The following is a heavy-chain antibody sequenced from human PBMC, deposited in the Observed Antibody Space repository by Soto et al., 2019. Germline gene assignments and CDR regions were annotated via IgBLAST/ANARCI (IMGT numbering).Heavy chain of an antibody. J-gene: IGHJ4*02. CDR2: INHSGST. CDR3: ASVGGNGYYFDY. Sequence: SETLSLTCAVYGGSFSGYYWSWIRQPPGKGLEWIGEINHSGSTNYNPSLKSRVTISVDTSKSQFSLKLSSVTAADTAVYYCASVGGNGYYFDYWGQGTLVTVSS. V-gene: IGHV4-34*01. CDR1: GGSFSGYY. D-gene: IGHD2-15*01.